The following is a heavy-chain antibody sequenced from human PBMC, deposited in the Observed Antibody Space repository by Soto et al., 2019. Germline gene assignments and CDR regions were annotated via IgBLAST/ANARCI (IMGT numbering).Heavy chain of an antibody. CDR3: ARVGSPGYCSGGYCPPPDY. D-gene: IGHD2-15*01. Sequence: EVQLVESGGGLVKPGGSLRLSCAASGFTFSDSTMNWVRQAPGQELEWVSSISSSSTYTYYAASVKGRFTISRDNAKNSLYLQMNSLRAEDTALYYCARVGSPGYCSGGYCPPPDYWGQGTLVTVSS. J-gene: IGHJ4*02. CDR2: ISSSSTYT. CDR1: GFTFSDST. V-gene: IGHV3-21*01.